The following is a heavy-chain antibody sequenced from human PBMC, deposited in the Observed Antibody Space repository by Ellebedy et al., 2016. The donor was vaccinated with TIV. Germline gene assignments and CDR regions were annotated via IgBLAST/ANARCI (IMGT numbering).Heavy chain of an antibody. CDR1: GFTFSTNA. Sequence: GGSLRLSXAASGFTFSTNAMSWVRQAPGKGLEWVSAISPGSSSTYYTDSVKGRFTISRDDSADTLSLQMNNLRAEDTAIYYCAKGFPLEWLRDPFDIWGQGTMVTVSS. CDR2: ISPGSSST. J-gene: IGHJ3*02. CDR3: AKGFPLEWLRDPFDI. D-gene: IGHD3-3*01. V-gene: IGHV3-23*01.